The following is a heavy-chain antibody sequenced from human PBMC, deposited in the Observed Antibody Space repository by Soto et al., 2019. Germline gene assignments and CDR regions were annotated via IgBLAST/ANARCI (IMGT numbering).Heavy chain of an antibody. CDR1: GGTFSSYA. Sequence: SVKVSCKASGGTFSSYAISWVRQAPGQGLEWMGGIIPIIGTANYAQKFQGRVTITADESTSTAYMELSSLRSEDTAVYYCASNIVVVPAAWYGMDVWGQGTTVTVSS. V-gene: IGHV1-69*13. CDR3: ASNIVVVPAAWYGMDV. D-gene: IGHD2-2*01. CDR2: IIPIIGTA. J-gene: IGHJ6*02.